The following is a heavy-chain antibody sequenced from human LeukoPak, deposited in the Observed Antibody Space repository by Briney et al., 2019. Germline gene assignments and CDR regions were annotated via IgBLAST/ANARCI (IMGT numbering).Heavy chain of an antibody. CDR1: EFTVSTNY. D-gene: IGHD6-19*01. V-gene: IGHV3-30-3*01. Sequence: GGSLRLSCAASEFTVSTNYMNWVRQAPGKGLEWVAVISDDGTKKYYADSVRGRFTISRDNFDNTLYLQMNSLRAEDTAVYHCARDYSGWYTFDYWGQGTLVTVSS. CDR2: ISDDGTKK. J-gene: IGHJ4*02. CDR3: ARDYSGWYTFDY.